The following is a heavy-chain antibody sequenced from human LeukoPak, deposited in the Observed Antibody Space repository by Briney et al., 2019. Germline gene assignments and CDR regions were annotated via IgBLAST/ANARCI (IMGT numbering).Heavy chain of an antibody. D-gene: IGHD3-3*01. Sequence: SETLSLTCTVSGASVSNSAYYWLWIRQPPGEGLECIGTVHYSGSTFYNPSLKSRVNISVDTSKNQFSLQLSTVTAADTAVYYCARLFFVIDTWGQGTLVTVSS. CDR3: ARLFFVIDT. CDR1: GASVSNSAYY. J-gene: IGHJ5*02. CDR2: VHYSGST. V-gene: IGHV4-39*01.